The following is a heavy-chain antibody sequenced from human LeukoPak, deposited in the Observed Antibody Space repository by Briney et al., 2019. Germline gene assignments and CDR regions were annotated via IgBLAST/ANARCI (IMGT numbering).Heavy chain of an antibody. V-gene: IGHV3-33*01. CDR3: ASNGDDTEISV. CDR2: IWYSGKTE. D-gene: IGHD4-17*01. J-gene: IGHJ3*01. CDR1: GFTFSKYG. Sequence: PGASLRLSCAGTGFTFSKYGMHWFRRAPGLGPWWVATIWYSGKTEYYSDSVKGRFTISRDNSRSTLYLQSTSLIAEDTALYYCASNGDDTEISVWGLGTLVTVSS.